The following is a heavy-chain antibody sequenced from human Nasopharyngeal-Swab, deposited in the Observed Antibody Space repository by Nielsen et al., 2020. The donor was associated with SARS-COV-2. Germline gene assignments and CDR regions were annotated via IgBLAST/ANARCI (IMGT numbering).Heavy chain of an antibody. CDR3: ARGGGGEGNYYMDV. CDR2: ISYDGSNK. Sequence: GESLKISCAASGFTFSSYAMHWVRQAPGKGLEWVAVISYDGSNKYYADSAKGRFTISRDNSKNTLYLQMNSLRAEDTAVYYCARGGGGEGNYYMDVWGKGTTVTVSS. D-gene: IGHD7-27*01. CDR1: GFTFSSYA. J-gene: IGHJ6*03. V-gene: IGHV3-30*04.